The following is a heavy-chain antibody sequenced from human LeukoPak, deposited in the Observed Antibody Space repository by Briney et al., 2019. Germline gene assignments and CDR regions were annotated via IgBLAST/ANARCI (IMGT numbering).Heavy chain of an antibody. CDR3: ARALIWAAAGTKKGNWFDP. CDR2: IIPIFGTA. J-gene: IGHJ5*02. CDR1: GGTFSSYA. Sequence: ASVKVSCKASGGTFSSYAISWVRQAPGQGLEWMGGIIPIFGTANYAQKFRGRVTITADESTSTAYMELSSLRSEDTAVYYCARALIWAAAGTKKGNWFDPWGQGTLVTVSS. D-gene: IGHD6-13*01. V-gene: IGHV1-69*13.